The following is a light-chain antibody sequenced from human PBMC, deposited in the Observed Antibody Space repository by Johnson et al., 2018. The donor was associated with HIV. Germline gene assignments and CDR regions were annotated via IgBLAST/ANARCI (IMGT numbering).Light chain of an antibody. CDR3: GTGDSSLSAHLV. CDR2: EKN. CDR1: TSNIGNNY. Sequence: QSILTQPPSVSAAPGQKVTISCSGSTSNIGNNYVSWYQQLPGTAPKLLIYEKNKRPSGIPDRFSASKSGTSATLVITGLQTGDEADYYGGTGDSSLSAHLVFGTGTRVTV. J-gene: IGLJ1*01. V-gene: IGLV1-51*02.